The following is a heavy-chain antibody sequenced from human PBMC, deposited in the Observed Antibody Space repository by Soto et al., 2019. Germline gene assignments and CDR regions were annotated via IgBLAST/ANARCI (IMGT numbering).Heavy chain of an antibody. J-gene: IGHJ4*02. CDR1: GGTFNTYA. CDR2: DSPLSDSR. Sequence: QVQLVQSGAEVKEPGSSAKVSCQASGGTFNTYAVTWVRQAPGQGLEWVGGDSPLSDSRHYAPSFQGRVTITVARSTNPVHLEMAKWTFDDTAIYYCARGLGADYGRVLYWGQGTRITV. D-gene: IGHD4-17*01. V-gene: IGHV1-69*06. CDR3: ARGLGADYGRVLY.